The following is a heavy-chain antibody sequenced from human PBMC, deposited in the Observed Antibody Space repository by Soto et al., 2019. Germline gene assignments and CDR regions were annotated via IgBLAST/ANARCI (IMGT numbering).Heavy chain of an antibody. V-gene: IGHV3-23*01. CDR2: ISGSGGST. CDR1: VFTFSSYA. D-gene: IGHD1-26*01. J-gene: IGHJ4*02. Sequence: GGSLRLSCAASVFTFSSYAMSWVRQAPGKGLEWVSAISGSGGSTYYADSVKGRFTISRDNSKNTLYLQMNSLRAEDTAVYYCAKFFSDSGSLILFVYWGQGTLVTVSS. CDR3: AKFFSDSGSLILFVY.